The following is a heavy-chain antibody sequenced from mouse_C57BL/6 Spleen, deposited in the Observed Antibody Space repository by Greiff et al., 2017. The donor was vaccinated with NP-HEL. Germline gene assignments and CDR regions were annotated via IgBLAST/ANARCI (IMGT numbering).Heavy chain of an antibody. V-gene: IGHV10-3*01. CDR3: VRDPSLYGSSPYWYFDV. D-gene: IGHD1-1*01. CDR1: GFTFNTYA. J-gene: IGHJ1*03. CDR2: IRSKSSNYAT. Sequence: EVMLVESGGGLVQPKGSLKLSCAASGFTFNTYAMHWVRQAPGKGLEWVARIRSKSSNYATYYADSVKDRFTISRDDSQSMLYLQMNNLKTEDTAMYYWVRDPSLYGSSPYWYFDVWGTGTTVTVSS.